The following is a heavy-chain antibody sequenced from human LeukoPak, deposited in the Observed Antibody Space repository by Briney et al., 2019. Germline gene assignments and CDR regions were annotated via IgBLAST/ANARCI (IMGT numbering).Heavy chain of an antibody. Sequence: PGGSLRLSCAAPGFTFSSYAMSWVRQAPGKGLEWVSAISGSGGSTYYADSVKGRFTISRDNSKNTLYLQMNSLRAEDTAVYYCAKDLVGYSYGFGYYFDYWGQGTLVTVSS. CDR3: AKDLVGYSYGFGYYFDY. CDR2: ISGSGGST. CDR1: GFTFSSYA. V-gene: IGHV3-23*01. J-gene: IGHJ4*02. D-gene: IGHD5-18*01.